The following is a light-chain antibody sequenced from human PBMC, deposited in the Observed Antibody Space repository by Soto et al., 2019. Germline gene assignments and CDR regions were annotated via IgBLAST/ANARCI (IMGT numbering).Light chain of an antibody. CDR1: QGISSR. CDR3: QQANSFPWT. Sequence: IQLTQSPASGSASVGDRVTITCRASQGISSRLAWYQQKPGTGPKLLVYAASTLQSGVPSRFSGSGSGTDCTLTISILQHEDFATYYCQQANSFPWTFGRVTKVEIK. CDR2: AAS. J-gene: IGKJ1*01. V-gene: IGKV1-12*01.